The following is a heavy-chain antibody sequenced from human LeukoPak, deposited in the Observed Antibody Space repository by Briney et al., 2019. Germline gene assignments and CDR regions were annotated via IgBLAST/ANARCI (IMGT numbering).Heavy chain of an antibody. V-gene: IGHV1-2*02. CDR2: INTNSGGT. J-gene: IGHJ4*02. Sequence: ASVKVSCKASGYTFTGYYMHWVRQAPGQGLEWXXWINTNSGGTNYAQKFQGRVTMTRDTSISTAYMELSRLRSDDTAVYYCARTRGYGDFYFDYWGQGTLVTVSS. D-gene: IGHD4-17*01. CDR1: GYTFTGYY. CDR3: ARTRGYGDFYFDY.